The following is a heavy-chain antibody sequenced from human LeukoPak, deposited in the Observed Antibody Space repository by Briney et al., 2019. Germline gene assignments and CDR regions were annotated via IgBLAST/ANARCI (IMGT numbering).Heavy chain of an antibody. V-gene: IGHV3-23*01. D-gene: IGHD6-19*01. CDR1: GFTFSSYA. J-gene: IGHJ1*01. CDR2: ISGSGGST. Sequence: GGSLRLSCAASGFTFSSYAMSWVRQAPGKGLEWVSGISGSGGSTYYADSVKGRFTISRDNSKNTLYLQMNSLRAEDTAVYYCAKGKEGPAVAGYFQHWGQGTLVTVSS. CDR3: AKGKEGPAVAGYFQH.